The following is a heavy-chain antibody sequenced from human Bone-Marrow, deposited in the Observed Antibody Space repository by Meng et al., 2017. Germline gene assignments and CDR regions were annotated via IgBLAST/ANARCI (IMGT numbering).Heavy chain of an antibody. Sequence: QLQRSGPGLWTPSGPLSLLCAVSGASISSSHWWGWVRQPPGKGLEWIGEIYHDGSTNYTPSLKSRVTISVDKSKNQFSLKLSSVTAADTAVYYCARAAYDIWSGYAPWGQGSLVTVSS. J-gene: IGHJ5*02. CDR3: ARAAYDIWSGYAP. CDR1: GASISSSHW. CDR2: IYHDGST. V-gene: IGHV4-4*02. D-gene: IGHD3-3*01.